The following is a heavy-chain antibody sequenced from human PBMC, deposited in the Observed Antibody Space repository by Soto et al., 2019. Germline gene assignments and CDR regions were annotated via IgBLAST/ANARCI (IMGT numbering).Heavy chain of an antibody. Sequence: QVPLVQSGAEVKKPGSSVKVSCKASGGTFSSYAISWVRQAPGQGLEWMGGIIPIFGTANYAQKFQGRVTITADESTSTAYMELSSLRSEDTAVYYCARDNLLYYYDSSGNAFDIWGQGTMVTVSS. J-gene: IGHJ3*02. V-gene: IGHV1-69*12. CDR1: GGTFSSYA. CDR3: ARDNLLYYYDSSGNAFDI. D-gene: IGHD3-22*01. CDR2: IIPIFGTA.